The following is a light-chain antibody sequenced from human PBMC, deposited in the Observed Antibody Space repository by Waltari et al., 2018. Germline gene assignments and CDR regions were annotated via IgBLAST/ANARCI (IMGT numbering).Light chain of an antibody. V-gene: IGLV2-14*03. CDR3: SSHSSRITLI. J-gene: IGLJ2*01. CDR1: SSDIGGYSY. Sequence: QSALTQPASVSGSLGQSITISCSGTSSDIGGYSYVSWYRQSPGKVPTLITYDNNKRPSAVSDRFTGSRSGNTATLTISGLQAEDEAHYFCSSHSSRITLIFGGGTKLTVL. CDR2: DNN.